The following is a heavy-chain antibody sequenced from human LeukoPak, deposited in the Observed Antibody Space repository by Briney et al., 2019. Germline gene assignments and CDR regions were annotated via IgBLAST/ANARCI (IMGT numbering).Heavy chain of an antibody. J-gene: IGHJ4*02. V-gene: IGHV3-9*01. CDR2: ISWNSGSI. D-gene: IGHD3-10*01. CDR3: AANSGSIDY. CDR1: GFTFDDYA. Sequence: GGSLRLSCGASGFTFDDYAMHWVRQARGRGLEWVSGISWNSGSIGYAVSVPGRFTISRDNAKNSLYLQMNRLRAEDPALYYCAANSGSIDYWGQGTLVTVSS.